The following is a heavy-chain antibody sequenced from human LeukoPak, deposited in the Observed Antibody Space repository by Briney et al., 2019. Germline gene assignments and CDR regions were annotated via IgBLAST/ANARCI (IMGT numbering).Heavy chain of an antibody. D-gene: IGHD6-19*01. CDR2: INWDGGST. Sequence: PGGSLRLSCAASGFTFDDYGMSWARQAPGKGLEWVSGINWDGGSTGYADSVKGRFTISRDNAKNFLYLQMNSLRAEDTALYYCARTVSSAGWSGDAFDIWGQGTMVTVSS. CDR3: ARTVSSAGWSGDAFDI. J-gene: IGHJ3*02. V-gene: IGHV3-20*04. CDR1: GFTFDDYG.